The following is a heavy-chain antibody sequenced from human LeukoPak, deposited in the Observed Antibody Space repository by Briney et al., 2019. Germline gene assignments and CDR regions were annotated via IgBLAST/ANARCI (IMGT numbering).Heavy chain of an antibody. CDR2: IYYSGST. CDR3: ARYIVVVPAAYFDY. V-gene: IGHV4-59*01. D-gene: IGHD2-2*01. J-gene: IGHJ4*02. CDR1: GGSISSYY. Sequence: SETLSLTCTVSGGSISSYYWSWVRQPPGKGLEWIGYIYYSGSTNYNPSLKSRVTISVDTSKNQFSLKLSSGTAADTAVYYCARYIVVVPAAYFDYWGQGTLVTVSS.